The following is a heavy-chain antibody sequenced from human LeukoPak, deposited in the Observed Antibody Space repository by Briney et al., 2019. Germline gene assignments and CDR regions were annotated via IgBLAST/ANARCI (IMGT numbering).Heavy chain of an antibody. CDR2: IRGSGGST. Sequence: QAGGSLRLSCAASGFTFSSYGMSWVRQAPGKGLEWVSAIRGSGGSTYYADSVKGRFTISRDNSKNTLYLQMNSLRAEDTAVYYCAKDGSYGSGSHGAFDIWGQGTMVTVSS. J-gene: IGHJ3*02. CDR3: AKDGSYGSGSHGAFDI. CDR1: GFTFSSYG. V-gene: IGHV3-23*01. D-gene: IGHD3-10*01.